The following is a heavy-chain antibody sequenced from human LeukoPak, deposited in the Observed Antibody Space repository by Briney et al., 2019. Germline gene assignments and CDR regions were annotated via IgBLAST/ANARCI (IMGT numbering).Heavy chain of an antibody. J-gene: IGHJ6*02. V-gene: IGHV4-39*01. Sequence: SETLSLTCVVSGVSIINSSPYWGWIRQPPGKGLEWIGSFSYGGSTYYNPSLKSRVTISVDTSKNQFSLSLSSVTAADTAVYYCARRAQLERSYFYYGMDVWGQGTTVTVSS. CDR1: GVSIINSSPY. CDR2: FSYGGST. D-gene: IGHD1-1*01. CDR3: ARRAQLERSYFYYGMDV.